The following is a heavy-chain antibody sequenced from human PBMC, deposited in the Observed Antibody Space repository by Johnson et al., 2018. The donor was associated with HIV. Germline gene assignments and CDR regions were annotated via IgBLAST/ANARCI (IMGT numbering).Heavy chain of an antibody. Sequence: QVQLVESGGGLVKPGGSLRLSCAASGFTFSDYYMSWIRQAPGKGLEWVSYISSSVSTIYYADSVKGRFTISRDNAKNSLYLQMNSLRAEDTAVYYCARERKVEMATILSDAFDIWGQGTMVTVSS. CDR3: ARERKVEMATILSDAFDI. CDR2: ISSSVSTI. CDR1: GFTFSDYY. J-gene: IGHJ3*02. V-gene: IGHV3-11*04. D-gene: IGHD5-24*01.